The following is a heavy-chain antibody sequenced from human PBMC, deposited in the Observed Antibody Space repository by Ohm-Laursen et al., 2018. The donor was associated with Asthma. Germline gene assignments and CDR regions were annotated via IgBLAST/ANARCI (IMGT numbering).Heavy chain of an antibody. Sequence: SLRLSCAASGFTFRSYAMHWVRQVPGKGPEWVASISTASTFIYYADSVRGRFTTSRDNAKNSVYLQMNSLRAEDTALYYCARIGPEWELPGREYSLHHWGQGTQVTVSS. CDR1: GFTFRSYA. J-gene: IGHJ1*01. D-gene: IGHD1-26*01. CDR2: ISTASTFI. CDR3: ARIGPEWELPGREYSLHH. V-gene: IGHV3-21*01.